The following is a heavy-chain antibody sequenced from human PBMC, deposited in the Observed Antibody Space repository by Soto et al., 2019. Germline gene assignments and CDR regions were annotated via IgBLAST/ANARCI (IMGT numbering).Heavy chain of an antibody. V-gene: IGHV5-10-1*01. CDR1: GYSFTSYW. Sequence: GESLEISCKGSGYSFTSYWISCVRQMPGKGLEWMGRIDPSDSYTNYSPSFQGQVTISADKSISTAYLQWSSLKASDTAMYYCARRLSGLYSYGMDVWCEGTTVAVSS. CDR3: ARRLSGLYSYGMDV. D-gene: IGHD6-25*01. CDR2: IDPSDSYT. J-gene: IGHJ6*02.